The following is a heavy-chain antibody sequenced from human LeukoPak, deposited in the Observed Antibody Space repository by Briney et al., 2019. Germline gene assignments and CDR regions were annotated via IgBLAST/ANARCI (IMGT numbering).Heavy chain of an antibody. CDR2: ISAYNGNT. V-gene: IGHV1-18*01. Sequence: GASVKVSCKASGYTFNSYGINWVRQAPGQGPEWMGWISAYNGNTNYTQKLQGRVTMTTDTSTTTAYMELRSLRSDDTAVYYCARGGSPSGKDRAFDVWGQGTMVTVSS. J-gene: IGHJ3*01. D-gene: IGHD3-10*01. CDR1: GYTFNSYG. CDR3: ARGGSPSGKDRAFDV.